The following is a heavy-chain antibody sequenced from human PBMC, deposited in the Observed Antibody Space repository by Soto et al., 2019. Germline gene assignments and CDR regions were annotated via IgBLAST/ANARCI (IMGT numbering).Heavy chain of an antibody. V-gene: IGHV1-18*01. CDR1: GYTFTSYG. CDR2: SSAYNGNT. D-gene: IGHD3-16*02. CDR3: ARTSYVRGSYRSDDAFDI. J-gene: IGHJ3*02. Sequence: QVQLVQSGAEVKKPGASVKVSCKASGYTFTSYGISWVRQAPGQGLERMGWSSAYNGNTNYAQKLQGRVTMTTDRSTSTATMRLRSLGSADTAVYYCARTSYVRGSYRSDDAFDIWGQGTMVTGS.